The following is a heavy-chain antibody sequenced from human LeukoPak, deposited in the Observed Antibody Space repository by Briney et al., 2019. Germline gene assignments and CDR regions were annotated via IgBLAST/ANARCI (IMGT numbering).Heavy chain of an antibody. CDR3: ATELQLWPRVFDY. Sequence: SETLSLTCTVSGGSISSSSYYWGWIRQPPGKGLQWIGSIYYSGSTYYNPSLKSRFTITVDTSKNQFSLKLSSVTAADTAVYYCATELQLWPRVFDYWGQGTLVTVSS. V-gene: IGHV4-39*01. CDR1: GGSISSSSYY. CDR2: IYYSGST. D-gene: IGHD5-18*01. J-gene: IGHJ4*02.